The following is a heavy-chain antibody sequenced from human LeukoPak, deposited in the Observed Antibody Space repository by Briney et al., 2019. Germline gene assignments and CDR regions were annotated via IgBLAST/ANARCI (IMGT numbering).Heavy chain of an antibody. CDR3: VRGNTYLDY. CDR2: IYHSGSS. Sequence: PWETLSLTCAVSGPSISSNSYYWGWIRQPPGKGLEWIVSIYHSGSSSYNSFLKTRVTMTIEMYKNQISLRLSRVTAADTAVYYCVRGNTYLDYWGRGTSVTVSS. J-gene: IGHJ4*02. D-gene: IGHD3-10*01. V-gene: IGHV4-39*07. CDR1: GPSISSNSYY.